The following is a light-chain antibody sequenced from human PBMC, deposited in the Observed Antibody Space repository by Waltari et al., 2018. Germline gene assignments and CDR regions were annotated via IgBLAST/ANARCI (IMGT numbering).Light chain of an antibody. CDR1: QSVRTN. CDR3: QQYYVWPPIT. V-gene: IGKV3-15*01. CDR2: GAS. Sequence: VLLTQSPASLSVSPGDTVILSCRASQSVRTNLVWYQQKAGQAPRTLIYGASTRASGVPSRFSGSGSETDFPLIISSLQSEDAAVYFCQQYYVWPPITFGGGTKV. J-gene: IGKJ4*01.